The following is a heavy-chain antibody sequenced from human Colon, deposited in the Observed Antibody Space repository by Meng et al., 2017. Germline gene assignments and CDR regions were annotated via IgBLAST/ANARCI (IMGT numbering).Heavy chain of an antibody. D-gene: IGHD1-26*01. J-gene: IGHJ4*02. CDR2: INPHSGGT. V-gene: IGHV1-2*02. Sequence: ASVKVSCKASGYTFTGYYMHWVRQAPGQGLEWMGWINPHSGGTNYAQKFQGRVTMTRDTSISTAYMELSRLRSDDTAVYYCARLKYSGSYSQSVFDYWGQGTLVTVSS. CDR1: GYTFTGYY. CDR3: ARLKYSGSYSQSVFDY.